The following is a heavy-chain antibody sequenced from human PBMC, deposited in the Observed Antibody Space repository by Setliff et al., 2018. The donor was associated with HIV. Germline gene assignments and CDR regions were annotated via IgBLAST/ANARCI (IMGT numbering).Heavy chain of an antibody. CDR3: ARALGIGGWYFDL. D-gene: IGHD7-27*01. Sequence: KTSETLSLTCAVYGGSFAASHWSWIRQPPGKGLEWIGEIYHSGSTNYNPSLRSRVTISVDTSKNHFSLKLTSVTAADTAVYYCARALGIGGWYFDLWGRGTLVTVSS. CDR1: GGSFAASH. CDR2: IYHSGST. V-gene: IGHV4-34*01. J-gene: IGHJ2*01.